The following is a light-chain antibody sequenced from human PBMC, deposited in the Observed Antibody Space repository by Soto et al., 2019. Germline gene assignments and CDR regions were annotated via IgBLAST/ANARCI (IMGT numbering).Light chain of an antibody. Sequence: QSALTQPPSASGSPGHSVTISCTGTSSDVGGYNSVSRYQQHPGKAPKLMIYEVSKRPSGVPDRFSGSKSGNTASLTVSGLQAEDEADYYCSSYAGNNIVVFGGGTKLTVL. CDR2: EVS. J-gene: IGLJ2*01. CDR1: SSDVGGYNS. CDR3: SSYAGNNIVV. V-gene: IGLV2-8*01.